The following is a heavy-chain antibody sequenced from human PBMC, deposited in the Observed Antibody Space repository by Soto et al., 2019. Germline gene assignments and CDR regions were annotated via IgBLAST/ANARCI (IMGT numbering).Heavy chain of an antibody. CDR2: IYYSGST. Sequence: LSLTCTVSGGSISSGDYYWSWIRQPPGKGLEWIGYIYYSGSTYYNPSLKSRVTISVDTSKNPFSLKLSSVTAADTAVYYCASPGVPAAKYYYGMDVWGQGTTVTVSS. J-gene: IGHJ6*02. CDR3: ASPGVPAAKYYYGMDV. CDR1: GGSISSGDYY. D-gene: IGHD2-2*01. V-gene: IGHV4-30-4*01.